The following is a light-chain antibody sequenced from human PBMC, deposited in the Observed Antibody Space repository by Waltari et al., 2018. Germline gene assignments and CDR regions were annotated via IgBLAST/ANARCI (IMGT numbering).Light chain of an antibody. V-gene: IGKV1-5*03. CDR1: QSISSW. J-gene: IGKJ1*01. Sequence: DIQMTQSPSTLSASVGDRVTITCRASQSISSWLAWYQQKPGKAPKLLIYKASSLESGVPDRFSGSGSATDFTLTIDTLQAEDVAVYYCQQYYTTPTFGQGTKVEIK. CDR2: KAS. CDR3: QQYYTTPT.